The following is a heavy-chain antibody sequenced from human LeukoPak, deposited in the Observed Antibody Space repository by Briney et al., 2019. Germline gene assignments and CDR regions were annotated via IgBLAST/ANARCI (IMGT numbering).Heavy chain of an antibody. CDR1: GFSFRNYG. J-gene: IGHJ3*02. D-gene: IGHD1-26*01. CDR2: IRYDGNNQ. V-gene: IGHV3-30*02. Sequence: GGSLRLSCAAPGFSFRNYGMHWVRQAPGKGLEWVAFIRYDGNNQYQADSVKGRFTISRDHSKNTLYLQMNSLRAEDTAVYYCAKDRGWELLLWDAFDIWGQGTMVTVSS. CDR3: AKDRGWELLLWDAFDI.